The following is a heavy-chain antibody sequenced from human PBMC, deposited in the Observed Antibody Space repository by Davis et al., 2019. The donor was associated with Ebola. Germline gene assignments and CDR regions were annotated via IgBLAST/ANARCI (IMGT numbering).Heavy chain of an antibody. D-gene: IGHD4/OR15-4a*01. CDR2: ISYDGSNK. CDR3: AKVNGFVLGY. CDR1: GFTVSSHY. V-gene: IGHV3-30*18. J-gene: IGHJ4*02. Sequence: GGSLRLSCAASGFTVSSHYMSWVRQAPGKGLEWVAVISYDGSNKYYADSVKGRFTISRDNSKNTLYLQMNSLRAEDTAVYYCAKVNGFVLGYWGQGTLVTVSS.